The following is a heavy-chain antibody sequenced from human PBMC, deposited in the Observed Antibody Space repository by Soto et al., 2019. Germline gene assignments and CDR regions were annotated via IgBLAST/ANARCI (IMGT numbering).Heavy chain of an antibody. V-gene: IGHV1-18*01. CDR3: ASAGAAPYYYYGMDV. J-gene: IGHJ6*02. CDR1: GYTFTSSG. CDR2: ISTYNGDT. Sequence: QVQLVQSGAEVRKPGASVKVSCKASGYTFTSSGISWLRQAPGQGLEWMGWISTYNGDTNDAPKFQDRVTMTIDTSXXTDDMELRSLRSDDAAVYYCASAGAAPYYYYGMDVWGQGTRVTVSS. D-gene: IGHD2-15*01.